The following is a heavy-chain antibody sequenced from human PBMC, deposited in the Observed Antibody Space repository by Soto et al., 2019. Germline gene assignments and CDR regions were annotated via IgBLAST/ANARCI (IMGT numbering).Heavy chain of an antibody. CDR2: MNPNSGNT. J-gene: IGHJ6*02. CDR1: GYTFTCYD. CDR3: ARKDIVVASYFCYYYYGMDV. Sequence: EASVKVSCKASGYTFTCYDINWVRQATGQGLEWMGWMNPNSGNTGYAQKFQGRVTMTRNTSISTAYMELSSLRSEDTAVYYCARKDIVVASYFCYYYYGMDVWGQGTTVTVSS. D-gene: IGHD2-2*01. V-gene: IGHV1-8*01.